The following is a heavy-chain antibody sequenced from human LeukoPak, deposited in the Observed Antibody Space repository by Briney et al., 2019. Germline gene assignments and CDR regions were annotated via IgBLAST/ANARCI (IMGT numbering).Heavy chain of an antibody. Sequence: GASVKVSCKASGGTFSSYAISWVRQAPGQGLEWMGRIIPIFGTANYAQKFQGRVTITTDESTSTAYMELSSLRSEDTAVYYCARVKYYYDSSGYPQTYYFDYWGQGTLVTVSS. D-gene: IGHD3-22*01. J-gene: IGHJ4*02. CDR2: IIPIFGTA. CDR1: GGTFSSYA. CDR3: ARVKYYYDSSGYPQTYYFDY. V-gene: IGHV1-69*05.